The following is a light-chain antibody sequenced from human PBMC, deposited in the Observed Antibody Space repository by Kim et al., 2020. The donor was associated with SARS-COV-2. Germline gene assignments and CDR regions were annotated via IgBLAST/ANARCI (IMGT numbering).Light chain of an antibody. J-gene: IGLJ3*02. Sequence: QSVLTQPPSASGTPGQRVTISCSGSSSIIGSNTVNWHQKLPGTAPKLLIYSDNQRPSGVPDRFSGSKSGTSASLAISGLQSEDEAEYYCAAWDDSLARPVFGGGTKLTVL. CDR2: SDN. CDR1: SSIIGSNT. V-gene: IGLV1-44*01. CDR3: AAWDDSLARPV.